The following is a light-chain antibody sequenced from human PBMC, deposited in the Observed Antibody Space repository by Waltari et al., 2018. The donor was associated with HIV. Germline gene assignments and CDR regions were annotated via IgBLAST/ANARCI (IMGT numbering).Light chain of an antibody. J-gene: IGLJ2*01. CDR1: TSNIGRNY. Sequence: QSVLTQPSSASGTLGQRVTMSCSGSTSNIGRNYVYWYQQLPGTAPKLLIYRDNPRTPGVPDRFSASKSGTSASLANSGLRSEDEADYYCAAWDDSLSGSTWVFGGGTTVTVL. V-gene: IGLV1-47*01. CDR3: AAWDDSLSGSTWV. CDR2: RDN.